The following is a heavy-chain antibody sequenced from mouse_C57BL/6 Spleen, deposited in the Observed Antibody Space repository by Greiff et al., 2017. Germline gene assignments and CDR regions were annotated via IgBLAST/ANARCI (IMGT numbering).Heavy chain of an antibody. J-gene: IGHJ4*01. V-gene: IGHV1-81*01. CDR1: GYTFTSYG. CDR2: IYPRSGNT. Sequence: VKLVESGAELARPGASVKLSCKASGYTFTSYGISWVKQRTGQGLEWIGEIYPRSGNTYYNEKFKGKATLTADKSSSTAYLELRSLTSEDSAVYFCSRVYTSANGAIDYWGQGTSVTVSS. D-gene: IGHD1-1*01. CDR3: SRVYTSANGAIDY.